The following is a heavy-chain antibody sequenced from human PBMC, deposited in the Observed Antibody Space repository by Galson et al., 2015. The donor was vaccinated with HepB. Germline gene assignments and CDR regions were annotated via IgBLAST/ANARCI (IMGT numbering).Heavy chain of an antibody. CDR2: ISYDGSNK. CDR3: AREGHLWSYYFDY. J-gene: IGHJ4*02. Sequence: SLRLSCAASGFTFSSYAMHWVRQAPGKGLEWVAVISYDGSNKYYADSVKGRFTISRDNSKNTLYLQMNSLRAEDTAVYYCAREGHLWSYYFDYWGQGTLVTVSS. V-gene: IGHV3-30-3*01. D-gene: IGHD3-10*01. CDR1: GFTFSSYA.